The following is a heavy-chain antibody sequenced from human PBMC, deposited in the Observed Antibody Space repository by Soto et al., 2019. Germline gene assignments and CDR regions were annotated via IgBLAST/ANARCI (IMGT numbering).Heavy chain of an antibody. Sequence: GGSLRLSCAASGFTFSDYYMSWLRQAPGKGLEWISYISSSGSTIYYADSVKGRFTISRDNAKNSLYLQMNSLRAEDTAVYYCARSNCTNGVCYVVYWGQGTLVTVSS. J-gene: IGHJ4*02. CDR1: GFTFSDYY. D-gene: IGHD2-8*01. CDR2: ISSSGSTI. CDR3: ARSNCTNGVCYVVY. V-gene: IGHV3-11*01.